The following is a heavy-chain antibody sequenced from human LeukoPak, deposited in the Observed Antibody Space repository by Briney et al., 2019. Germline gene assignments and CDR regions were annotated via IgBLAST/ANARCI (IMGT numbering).Heavy chain of an antibody. D-gene: IGHD2-15*01. CDR2: INSDGSEG. J-gene: IGHJ5*02. V-gene: IGHV3-7*03. Sequence: GGSLRLSCAVSGFTFSGFWMSWSRQAPGKGLEWVASINSDGSEGYYADVVKGRFTISRDNAKNSLYLQINSLRAEDTAVYYCAKSVVVVAASAGDWFDPWGQGTLVIVSS. CDR1: GFTFSGFW. CDR3: AKSVVVVAASAGDWFDP.